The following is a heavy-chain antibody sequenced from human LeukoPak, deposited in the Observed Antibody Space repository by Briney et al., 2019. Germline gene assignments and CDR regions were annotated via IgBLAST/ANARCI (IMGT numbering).Heavy chain of an antibody. CDR3: ARHVQWLVPWDY. D-gene: IGHD6-19*01. Sequence: ASVKVSCKASGYTFTSYAMHWVRQAPGQRLEWMGWINVGNGNTKYSQKFQGRVTITRDISASTAYMELSSLRSEDTAVYYCARHVQWLVPWDYWGQGTLVTVSS. V-gene: IGHV1-3*01. CDR1: GYTFTSYA. CDR2: INVGNGNT. J-gene: IGHJ4*02.